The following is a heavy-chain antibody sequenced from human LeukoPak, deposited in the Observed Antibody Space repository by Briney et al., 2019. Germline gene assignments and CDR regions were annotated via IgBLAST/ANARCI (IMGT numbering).Heavy chain of an antibody. CDR3: ARVPPVGGTVIDC. Sequence: SETLSLTCAVYGGSFSGYYWSWIRQPPGKGLEWIGEINHSGSTNYNPSLKSRVTISVDTSKNQFSLKLSSVTAADTAVYYCARVPPVGGTVIDCWGQGTLVTVSS. D-gene: IGHD4-11*01. V-gene: IGHV4-34*01. J-gene: IGHJ4*02. CDR1: GGSFSGYY. CDR2: INHSGST.